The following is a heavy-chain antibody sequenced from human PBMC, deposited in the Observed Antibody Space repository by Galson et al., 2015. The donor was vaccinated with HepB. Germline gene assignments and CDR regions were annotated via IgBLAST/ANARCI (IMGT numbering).Heavy chain of an antibody. CDR2: ISGRGDST. CDR3: TKGDRDVDYYDSSGYGDY. V-gene: IGHV3-23*01. Sequence: SLRLSCAASGFTFSSYAMSWVRQAPGKGLEWVSAISGRGDSTYYADSVKGRFTISRDNSENTLYLQMNSLRAEDTAVYYCTKGDRDVDYYDSSGYGDYWGQGTLVIVSS. CDR1: GFTFSSYA. J-gene: IGHJ4*02. D-gene: IGHD3-22*01.